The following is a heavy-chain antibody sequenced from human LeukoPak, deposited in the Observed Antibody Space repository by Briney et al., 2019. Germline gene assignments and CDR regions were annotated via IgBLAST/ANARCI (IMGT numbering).Heavy chain of an antibody. CDR2: IWSDGTNT. D-gene: IGHD4-17*01. Sequence: GGSLRLSCAASGFVFSYHGMHWVRQAPGKGLEWVAAIWSDGTNTNYADSVKGRFTISRDISKNTLYLQLNSLRAEDTAVYYCARHPARSFDIWGQGTMVTVSS. V-gene: IGHV3-33*01. CDR3: ARHPARSFDI. CDR1: GFVFSYHG. J-gene: IGHJ3*02.